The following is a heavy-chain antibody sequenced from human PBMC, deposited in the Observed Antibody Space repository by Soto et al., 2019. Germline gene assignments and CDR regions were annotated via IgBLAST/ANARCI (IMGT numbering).Heavy chain of an antibody. CDR3: ARAAKGYSGYDRYYYYMDV. CDR2: IIPILGIA. J-gene: IGHJ6*03. D-gene: IGHD5-12*01. Sequence: VKVSCKASGGTFSSYTISWVRQAPGQGLEWTGRIIPILGIANYAQKFQGRVTITADKSTSTAYMELSSLRSEDTAVYYCARAAKGYSGYDRYYYYMDVWGKGTTVTVSS. CDR1: GGTFSSYT. V-gene: IGHV1-69*02.